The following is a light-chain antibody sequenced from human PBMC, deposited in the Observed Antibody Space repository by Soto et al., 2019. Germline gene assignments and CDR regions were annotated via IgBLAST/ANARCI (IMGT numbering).Light chain of an antibody. CDR2: SNN. J-gene: IGLJ3*02. CDR3: SVWDDSLNGWV. V-gene: IGLV1-44*01. Sequence: QSVLTQPPSASGTPGQRVTISCSGSNSNIGSHTVNWYQQFPGTAPKLLMYSNNQRPSGVPDRFSGSKSGTSASLAISGLQSEDEADYYCSVWDDSLNGWVFGGGTKGTVL. CDR1: NSNIGSHT.